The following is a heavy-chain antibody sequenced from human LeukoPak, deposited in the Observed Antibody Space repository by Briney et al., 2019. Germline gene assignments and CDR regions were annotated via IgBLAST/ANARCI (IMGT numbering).Heavy chain of an antibody. V-gene: IGHV3-23*01. CDR1: GFTFSSYA. CDR2: ISGSGGST. Sequence: GGSLRLSCAASGFTFSSYAMSWVRQAPGKGLEWVSAISGSGGSTYYADSVKGRFIISRDNSKNTLYLQMNSLRAEDTAVYYCAKSTGVGQLELPDYWGHGTLVTVSS. D-gene: IGHD1-1*01. J-gene: IGHJ4*01. CDR3: AKSTGVGQLELPDY.